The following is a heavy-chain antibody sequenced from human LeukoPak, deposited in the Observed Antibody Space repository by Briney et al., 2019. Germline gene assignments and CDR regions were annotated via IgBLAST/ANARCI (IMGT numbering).Heavy chain of an antibody. Sequence: PGGSLRLSCAASGFTFSSHWMSWVRQAPGKGLEWVANIKQDGSEKYYVDSVKGRFTISRDNAKNSLYLQMNSLRAEDTAVYYCARDQKVCSSTSCSRDYYYYYMDVWGKGTTVTVSS. CDR3: ARDQKVCSSTSCSRDYYYYYMDV. D-gene: IGHD2-2*01. J-gene: IGHJ6*03. V-gene: IGHV3-7*01. CDR1: GFTFSSHW. CDR2: IKQDGSEK.